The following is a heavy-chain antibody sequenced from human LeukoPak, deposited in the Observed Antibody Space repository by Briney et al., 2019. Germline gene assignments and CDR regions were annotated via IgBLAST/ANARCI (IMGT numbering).Heavy chain of an antibody. CDR1: GFSFSSYA. CDR3: ASTLRFLEWSPHNNYYYGMDV. D-gene: IGHD3-3*01. Sequence: PGGSLRLSCAASGFSFSSYAMHWVRQAPGKGLEWVSYISSSGSTIYYADSVKGRFTISRDNAKNSLYLQMNSLRAEDTAVYYCASTLRFLEWSPHNNYYYGMDVWGQGTTVTVSS. CDR2: ISSSGSTI. J-gene: IGHJ6*02. V-gene: IGHV3-48*03.